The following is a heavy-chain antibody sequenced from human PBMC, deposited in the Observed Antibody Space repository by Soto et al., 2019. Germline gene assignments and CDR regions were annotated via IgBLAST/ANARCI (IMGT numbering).Heavy chain of an antibody. V-gene: IGHV3-21*01. Sequence: VLSLRLSCGVSGFTFSSYTMNWVRQAPGKGLEWGSSISSSSSSYIYYADSVKGRFTISRDNAKNSLYLQMNSLRDEDTAVYYTAKDQPYRAVWGKGTTVTVSS. CDR3: AKDQPYRAV. CDR1: GFTFSSYT. J-gene: IGHJ6*03. CDR2: ISSSSSSYI.